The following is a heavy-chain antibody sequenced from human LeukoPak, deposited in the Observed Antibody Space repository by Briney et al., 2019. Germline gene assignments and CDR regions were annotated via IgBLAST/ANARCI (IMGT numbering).Heavy chain of an antibody. CDR3: ARGEVVGGYFDY. CDR2: INPSGGST. V-gene: IGHV1-46*01. D-gene: IGHD1-26*01. J-gene: IGHJ4*02. Sequence: ASVKVSCKASGYTFTSYYMHWVRQAPGQGLVWMGIINPSGGSTSYAQKFQGRVTITTDESTSTAYMELSSLRSEDTAVYYCARGEVVGGYFDYWGQGTLVTVSS. CDR1: GYTFTSYY.